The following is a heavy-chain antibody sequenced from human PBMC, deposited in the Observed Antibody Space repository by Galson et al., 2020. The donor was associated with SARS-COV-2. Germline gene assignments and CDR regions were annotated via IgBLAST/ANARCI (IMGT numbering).Heavy chain of an antibody. Sequence: SETLSLTCTVSGGSISSSSYYWGWIRQPPGKGLEWIGSIYYSGSTYYNPSLKSRVTISVDTSKNQFFLKLSSVTAADTAVYYCAGRPYYYDSSGYLYDDYWGQGTLVTVSS. CDR1: GGSISSSSYY. V-gene: IGHV4-39*01. D-gene: IGHD3-22*01. J-gene: IGHJ4*02. CDR3: AGRPYYYDSSGYLYDDY. CDR2: IYYSGST.